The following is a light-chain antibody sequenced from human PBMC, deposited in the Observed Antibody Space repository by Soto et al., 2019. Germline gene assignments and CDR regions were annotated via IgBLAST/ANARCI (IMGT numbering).Light chain of an antibody. J-gene: IGKJ1*01. CDR3: QQMRT. CDR1: QTVISSY. Sequence: EIVLTQSPGTLSLSPGERATLSCRASQTVISSYLAWYQQRPGQPPRLLIHGTSNRATGIPDRFSGSGSGTDFILTISRLEPEYFSMYYCQQMRTFGQGTKVEIK. V-gene: IGKV3-20*01. CDR2: GTS.